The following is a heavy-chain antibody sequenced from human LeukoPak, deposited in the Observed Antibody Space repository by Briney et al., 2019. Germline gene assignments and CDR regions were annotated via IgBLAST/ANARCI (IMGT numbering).Heavy chain of an antibody. CDR1: GYTFTGYY. CDR2: INPNSGGT. J-gene: IGHJ4*02. V-gene: IGHV1-2*04. Sequence: ASVKVSCKASGYTFTGYYMHWVRQAPGQGLEWMGWINPNSGGTNYAQKFQGWVTMTRDTSISTAYMELSRLRSDDTAVYYCARGGPDSSGWCVGFDYWGQGTLVTVSS. CDR3: ARGGPDSSGWCVGFDY. D-gene: IGHD6-19*01.